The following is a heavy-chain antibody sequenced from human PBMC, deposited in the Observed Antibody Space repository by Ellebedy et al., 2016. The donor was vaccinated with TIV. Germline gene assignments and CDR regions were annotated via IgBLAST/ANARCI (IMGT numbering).Heavy chain of an antibody. J-gene: IGHJ6*02. CDR1: GFTFSDYY. CDR3: AKRVTMVREVITYYHYAMDV. D-gene: IGHD3-10*01. V-gene: IGHV3-23*01. CDR2: LSASGGST. Sequence: PGGSLRLSCAASGFTFSDYYMSWIRQAPGKGLEWVSSLSASGGSTYYADSVKGRFTISRDNSKNTLYLQMNSLRAEDTAVYYCAKRVTMVREVITYYHYAMDVWGQGTTVTVSS.